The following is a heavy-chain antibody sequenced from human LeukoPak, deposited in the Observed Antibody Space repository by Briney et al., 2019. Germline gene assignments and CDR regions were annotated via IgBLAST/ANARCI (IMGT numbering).Heavy chain of an antibody. CDR2: IYTSGST. V-gene: IGHV4-4*07. J-gene: IGHJ6*03. CDR3: ARLVAARHYYYYYMDV. CDR1: GGSISSYY. D-gene: IGHD6-6*01. Sequence: SETLSLTRTVSGGSISSYYWSWIRQPAGKGLEWIGRIYTSGSTNYNPSLKSRVTMSVDTSKNQFSLKLSSVTAADTAVYYCARLVAARHYYYYYMDVWGKGTTVTVSS.